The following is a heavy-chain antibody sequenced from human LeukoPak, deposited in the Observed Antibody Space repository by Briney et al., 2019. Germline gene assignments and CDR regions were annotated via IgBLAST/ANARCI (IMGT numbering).Heavy chain of an antibody. Sequence: SGGSLRLSCAASGFTFSSYGMNWVRQAPGKGLEWVSYISGGGTTIYYADSVKGRFTISRDSAKDSLDLQMNSLRAEDTAVYYCAREPVYYYYMDVWGKGTTVTVSS. CDR3: AREPVYYYYMDV. V-gene: IGHV3-48*01. J-gene: IGHJ6*03. CDR2: ISGGGTTI. CDR1: GFTFSSYG.